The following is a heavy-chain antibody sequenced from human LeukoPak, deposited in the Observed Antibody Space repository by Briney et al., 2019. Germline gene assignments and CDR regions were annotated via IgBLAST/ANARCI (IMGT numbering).Heavy chain of an antibody. CDR2: FYSSGEI. Sequence: SETLSLTCSAFSDSISSYYWSWIRQPPGKGLEWLGYFYSSGEINYNPSLKSRVSISVDTSKSQFSLKLSSVTAADTAVYYCAGGPSPETFQYWGQGTLVTVSS. J-gene: IGHJ1*01. CDR3: AGGPSPETFQY. V-gene: IGHV4-59*01. CDR1: SDSISSYY.